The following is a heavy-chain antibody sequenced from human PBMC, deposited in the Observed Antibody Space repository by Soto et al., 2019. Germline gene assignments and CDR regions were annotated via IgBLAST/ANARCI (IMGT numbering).Heavy chain of an antibody. V-gene: IGHV3-23*01. Sequence: GGSLRLSCAASGFTFSSYAMSWFRQAPGKGLEWVSAISGSGGSTYYADSVKGRFTISRDNSKNTLYLQMNSLRAEDTAVYYCAKDALFSRVLGPLDYWGQGTLVTVSS. J-gene: IGHJ4*02. CDR2: ISGSGGST. D-gene: IGHD3-10*01. CDR1: GFTFSSYA. CDR3: AKDALFSRVLGPLDY.